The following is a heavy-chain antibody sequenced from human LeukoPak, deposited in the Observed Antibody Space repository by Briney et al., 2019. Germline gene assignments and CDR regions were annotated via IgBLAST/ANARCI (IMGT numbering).Heavy chain of an antibody. CDR3: AKGLWVVRGVIGDAFDI. D-gene: IGHD3-10*01. CDR1: GFTSNKYG. J-gene: IGHJ3*02. Sequence: GGSLRLSCAASGFTSNKYGMHWVRQAPGRGLEWVAVISDDGRNKNYTDSVKGRFTMSRDNSMNIVYLQMSSLSAEDTAVYYCAKGLWVVRGVIGDAFDIWGQGTMVTVSS. CDR2: ISDDGRNK. V-gene: IGHV3-30*18.